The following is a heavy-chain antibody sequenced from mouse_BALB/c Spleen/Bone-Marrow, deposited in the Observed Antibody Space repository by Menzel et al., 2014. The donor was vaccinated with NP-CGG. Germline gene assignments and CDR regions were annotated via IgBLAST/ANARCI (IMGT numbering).Heavy chain of an antibody. V-gene: IGHV1-9*01. D-gene: IGHD1-1*01. CDR1: GYTFSSYW. J-gene: IGHJ2*01. CDR2: ILPGSGST. Sequence: QVQLQQSGAELMKPGASVKISCKATGYTFSSYWIEWVKQRPGHGLEWIGEILPGSGSTIYNEKFKGKATFTADTSSNTAYMQLSSLTSEDSAVYCCAREDYYGSSYFDYWGQGTTLTVSS. CDR3: AREDYYGSSYFDY.